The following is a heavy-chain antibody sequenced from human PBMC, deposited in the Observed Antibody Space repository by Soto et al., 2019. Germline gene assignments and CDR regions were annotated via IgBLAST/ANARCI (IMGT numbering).Heavy chain of an antibody. V-gene: IGHV1-69*13. CDR2: IIPIFGTA. CDR1: GGSFSSSA. J-gene: IGHJ6*02. Sequence: SAELSCKASGGSFSSSAISWVRQDTGQGLEWMGGIIPIFGTANYAQKFQGSVTITADESTSTAYMELSSLRSEDTAVYYCSRLAGYGDSSYYYYYGMDVWGQGTTVTVSS. CDR3: SRLAGYGDSSYYYYYGMDV. D-gene: IGHD4-17*01.